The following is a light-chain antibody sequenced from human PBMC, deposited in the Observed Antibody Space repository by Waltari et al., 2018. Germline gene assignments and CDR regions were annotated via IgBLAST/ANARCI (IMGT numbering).Light chain of an antibody. Sequence: EIVLTQSPATLSLSPGERATLSCRASQSVSSYLGWYQQKHGQAPRLLIYDASNRATGIPARFSGSGSGTDFTLTISSLEPEDFAVYYCQQRSNWPGTFGQGTKLGI. CDR2: DAS. J-gene: IGKJ2*01. V-gene: IGKV3-11*01. CDR3: QQRSNWPGT. CDR1: QSVSSY.